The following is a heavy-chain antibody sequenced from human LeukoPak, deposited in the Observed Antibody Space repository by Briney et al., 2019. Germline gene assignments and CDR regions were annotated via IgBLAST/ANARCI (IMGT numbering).Heavy chain of an antibody. V-gene: IGHV5-10-1*01. CDR1: GSSFATYW. Sequence: GESLKISCQGSGSSFATYWISWVRQMPDKGLEWMGRIDASDSDTTYSPSFQGHVTISVDKSISTAYLQWSSLKASDTAMYYCARHKTASYDVLPGDYWGQGTLVIVSS. J-gene: IGHJ4*02. D-gene: IGHD3-9*01. CDR3: ARHKTASYDVLPGDY. CDR2: IDASDSDT.